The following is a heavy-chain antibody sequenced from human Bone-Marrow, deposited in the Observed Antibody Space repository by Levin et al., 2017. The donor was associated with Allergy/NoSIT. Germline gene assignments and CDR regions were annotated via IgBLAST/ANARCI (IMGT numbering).Heavy chain of an antibody. CDR3: ESPAMDT. CDR2: LNPDGSAT. Sequence: PGGSLRLSCVVSGLTFSSHWMGRVRQPPGKGLEWVASLNPDGSATYYVDSVKGRITISRDNSKNTLYLQMNSLRAEDTALYYCESPAMDTWGQGTLVTVSS. D-gene: IGHD2-2*01. V-gene: IGHV3-7*01. J-gene: IGHJ5*02. CDR1: GLTFSSHW.